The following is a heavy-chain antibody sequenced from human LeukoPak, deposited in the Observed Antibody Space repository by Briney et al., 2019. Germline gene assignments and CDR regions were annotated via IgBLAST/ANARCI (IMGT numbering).Heavy chain of an antibody. Sequence: GGSLRLSCAASGFTFSDYYMSWIRQAPGKGLEWVSYISSSGSTKYYADSVKGRFTISRDNAKSSLYLQMNSLRAEDTAVYYCATTIAVPGAWSFQHWGQGTLVTVSS. J-gene: IGHJ1*01. D-gene: IGHD6-19*01. CDR3: ATTIAVPGAWSFQH. CDR2: ISSSGSTK. CDR1: GFTFSDYY. V-gene: IGHV3-11*01.